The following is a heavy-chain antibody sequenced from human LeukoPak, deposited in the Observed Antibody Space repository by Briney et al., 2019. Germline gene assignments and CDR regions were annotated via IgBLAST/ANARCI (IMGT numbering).Heavy chain of an antibody. V-gene: IGHV1-69*04. CDR3: ARDRSSSWPDAFDI. Sequence: SVKVSCKASGGTFSSYAISWVRQAPGRGLEWMGRIIPILGIANYAQKFQGRVTITADKSTSTAYMELSSLRSEDTAVYYCARDRSSSWPDAFDIWGQGTMVTVSS. CDR2: IIPILGIA. J-gene: IGHJ3*02. D-gene: IGHD6-13*01. CDR1: GGTFSSYA.